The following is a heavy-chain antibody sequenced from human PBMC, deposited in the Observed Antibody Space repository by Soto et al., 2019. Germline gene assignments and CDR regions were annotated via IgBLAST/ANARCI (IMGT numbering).Heavy chain of an antibody. CDR2: ISFDGGIK. CDR3: LKDYGWTTGPGTGYFDS. V-gene: IGHV3-30*18. D-gene: IGHD6-13*01. J-gene: IGHJ4*02. Sequence: GGSLRLSCAAAGFTFSRHAMYWVRQAPGKGLEWVSVISFDGGIKYYADDVKGRFAISRDTPKTTLYLQMNSLRVEDTEVYFCLKDYGWTTGPGTGYFDSWGQGTLVTVSS. CDR1: GFTFSRHA.